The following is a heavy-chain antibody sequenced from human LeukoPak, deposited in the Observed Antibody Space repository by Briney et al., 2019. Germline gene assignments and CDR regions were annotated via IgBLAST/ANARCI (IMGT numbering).Heavy chain of an antibody. J-gene: IGHJ4*02. CDR3: AKSHYDFWSGYYPIDY. D-gene: IGHD3-3*01. Sequence: GGSLRLSCAAAGFTFSSYVMSWVRQAPGKELEWVSAISGSGGSTYYADSVKGRFTISRDNSKNTLYLQMNSLRAEDTAVYYCAKSHYDFWSGYYPIDYWGQGTLVTVSS. CDR2: ISGSGGST. V-gene: IGHV3-23*01. CDR1: GFTFSSYV.